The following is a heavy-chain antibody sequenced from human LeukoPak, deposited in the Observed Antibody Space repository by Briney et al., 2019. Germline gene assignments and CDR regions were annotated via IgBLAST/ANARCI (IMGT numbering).Heavy chain of an antibody. CDR1: GYSISSGYY. V-gene: IGHV4-38-2*02. CDR2: IYHSGST. J-gene: IGHJ4*02. CDR3: ARTKLRWYFDY. D-gene: IGHD4-23*01. Sequence: SETLSLTCTISGYSISSGYYWGWIRQPPGKGLEWIGSIYHSGSTYYNPSLKSRVTISVDTSKNQFSLKLSSVTAADTAVYYCARTKLRWYFDYWGQGTLVTVSS.